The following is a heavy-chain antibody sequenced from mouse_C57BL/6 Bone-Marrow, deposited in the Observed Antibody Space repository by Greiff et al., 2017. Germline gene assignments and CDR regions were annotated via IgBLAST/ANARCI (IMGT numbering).Heavy chain of an antibody. D-gene: IGHD1-1*01. Sequence: EVHLVESGGDLVKPGGSLKLSCAASGFTFSSYGMSWVRQTPDKRLEWVATISSGGSYTYYPDSVKGRFTISRDNAKNTLYLQMSSLKSEDTATYYCARSDLTTVVPNWYFDVWGTGTTVTVSS. CDR2: ISSGGSYT. V-gene: IGHV5-6*01. J-gene: IGHJ1*03. CDR1: GFTFSSYG. CDR3: ARSDLTTVVPNWYFDV.